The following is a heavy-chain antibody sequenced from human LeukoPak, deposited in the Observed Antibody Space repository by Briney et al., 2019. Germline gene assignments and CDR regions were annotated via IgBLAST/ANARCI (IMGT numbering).Heavy chain of an antibody. D-gene: IGHD2-2*01. CDR2: ISGSGGST. CDR3: AKEGIGYCSSTSCLRNLDY. J-gene: IGHJ4*02. V-gene: IGHV3-23*01. Sequence: PGGSLRLSCAASGFTFSSYAMSWVRQAPGKGLEWVSAISGSGGSTYYADSVKGRFTISRDNSKNTLYLQMNSLRAEDTAVYYCAKEGIGYCSSTSCLRNLDYWGRGTQVTVSS. CDR1: GFTFSSYA.